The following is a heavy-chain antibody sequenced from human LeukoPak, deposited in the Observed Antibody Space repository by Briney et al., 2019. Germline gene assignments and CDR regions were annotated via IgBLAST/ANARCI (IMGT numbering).Heavy chain of an antibody. Sequence: PGGSLRLSCAASGFTFSVYYMSWIRQAPGKGLEWVSYISSSGSTIYYADSVKGRFTISRDNAKNSLYLQMNSLRAEDTAVYYCARESPYYDSSGSDYWGQGTLVTVSS. CDR2: ISSSGSTI. D-gene: IGHD3-22*01. CDR1: GFTFSVYY. J-gene: IGHJ4*02. CDR3: ARESPYYDSSGSDY. V-gene: IGHV3-11*04.